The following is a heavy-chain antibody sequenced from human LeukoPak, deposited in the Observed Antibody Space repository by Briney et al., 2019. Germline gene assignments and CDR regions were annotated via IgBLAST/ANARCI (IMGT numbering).Heavy chain of an antibody. CDR3: AKDAVTCSGGSCYSRSPADY. V-gene: IGHV3-23*01. D-gene: IGHD2-15*01. J-gene: IGHJ4*02. Sequence: PGGSLRLSCAASGFTFSSYAMSWVRQAPGKGLEWVSASSGSGGSTYYADCVEGRFTISRDNSKNTLYLQMNSLRAEDTDVYYCAKDAVTCSGGSCYSRSPADYWGQGTLVTVSS. CDR2: SSGSGGST. CDR1: GFTFSSYA.